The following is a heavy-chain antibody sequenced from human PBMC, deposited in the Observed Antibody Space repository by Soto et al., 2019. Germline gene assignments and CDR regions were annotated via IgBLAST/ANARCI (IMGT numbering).Heavy chain of an antibody. D-gene: IGHD1-1*01. CDR3: ARGRAGTYYYYGMDV. Sequence: SETLSLTCAVYGGSFGGYHWSWIRQPPGKGLEWIGEINHSGSTNYTPSLKSRVTISLDTSKNQFFLKLSSVTAADTAVYYCARGRAGTYYYYGMDVWGKGTTVTVSS. J-gene: IGHJ6*04. V-gene: IGHV4-34*01. CDR1: GGSFGGYH. CDR2: INHSGST.